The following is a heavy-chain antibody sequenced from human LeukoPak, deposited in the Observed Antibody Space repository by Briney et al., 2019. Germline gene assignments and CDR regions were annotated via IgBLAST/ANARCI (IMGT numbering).Heavy chain of an antibody. J-gene: IGHJ4*02. V-gene: IGHV3-66*01. CDR1: GFSASNNY. CDR3: ARVGYGSSWGERYYFDH. D-gene: IGHD6-13*01. Sequence: GGSLRLSCATSGFSASNNYMSWVRQAPGKGLEWVSVISSAGDTYYADSVKGRFSISRDTSKGTVFLEMNSLRAEDTAVYYCARVGYGSSWGERYYFDHWGQGAQVTVSS. CDR2: ISSAGDT.